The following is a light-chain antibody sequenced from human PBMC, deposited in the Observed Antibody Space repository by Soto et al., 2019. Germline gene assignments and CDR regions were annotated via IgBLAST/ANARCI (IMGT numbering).Light chain of an antibody. V-gene: IGKV3-15*01. J-gene: IGKJ5*01. CDR2: GAS. CDR1: QSVSSN. CDR3: QQYNYWPPIT. Sequence: EVVMTQSPATLSLSPGERVTLSCRASQSVSSNLAWYQQKPGQAPRLLIYGASTRATGIPARFSGGGSGTEFTLTISSLQSEDFVVYYCQQYNYWPPITFGQGNRLEIK.